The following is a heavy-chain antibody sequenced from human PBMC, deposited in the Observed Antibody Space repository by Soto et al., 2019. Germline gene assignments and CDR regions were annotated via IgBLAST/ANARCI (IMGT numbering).Heavy chain of an antibody. J-gene: IGHJ4*02. CDR2: IKEDGSDK. CDR3: ATGHLTGRDY. D-gene: IGHD3-10*01. CDR1: GFTFSTYW. Sequence: EVQLVESGGDLVQPGGSLRLSCAASGFTFSTYWMTWVRQAPGKGLEWVANIKEDGSDKYYVDSVKGRFTISRDNAKDSLFLQMDSLSAEDTGVYFCATGHLTGRDYWGQGTLVTVSS. V-gene: IGHV3-7*01.